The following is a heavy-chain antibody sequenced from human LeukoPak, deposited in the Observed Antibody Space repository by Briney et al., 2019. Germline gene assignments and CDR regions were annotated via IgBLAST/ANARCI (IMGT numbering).Heavy chain of an antibody. V-gene: IGHV1-2*02. J-gene: IGHJ5*02. D-gene: IGHD5-24*01. CDR1: GYTFTGYY. Sequence: GASVKVSCKASGYTFTGYYMRWVRQAPGQGLEWMGWINPNSGGTNYAQKFQGRVTMTRDTSISTAYMELSRLRSDDTAVYYCARDPEMATVSNWFDPWGQGTLVTVSS. CDR3: ARDPEMATVSNWFDP. CDR2: INPNSGGT.